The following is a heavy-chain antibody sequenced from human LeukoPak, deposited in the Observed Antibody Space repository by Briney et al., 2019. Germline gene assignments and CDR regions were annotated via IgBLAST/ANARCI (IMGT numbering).Heavy chain of an antibody. V-gene: IGHV4-59*01. CDR2: VYYRGNA. J-gene: IGHJ4*02. Sequence: SETVSLTCIVSGGSISGSYWSWIRQPPGKGLEWIGYVYYRGNANYNPSLKSRVTISVDMSKNQFSLKLRSVTAADSAVYYCARGYSSSWPFDYWGQGTLVTVSS. D-gene: IGHD6-13*01. CDR1: GGSISGSY. CDR3: ARGYSSSWPFDY.